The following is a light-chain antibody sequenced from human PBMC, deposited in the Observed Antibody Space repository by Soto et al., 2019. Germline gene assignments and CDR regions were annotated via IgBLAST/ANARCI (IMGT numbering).Light chain of an antibody. Sequence: QSALTQPASVSGSPGQSITISCTGTSSDIGRYNYVSWFQQHPGKVPKLVIFEVNHRPSGVSDRFSGSKSGNTASLTITGLQAEDEADYYCTSCITANTRCVFGSGTKLTVL. CDR2: EVN. CDR3: TSCITANTRCV. J-gene: IGLJ1*01. CDR1: SSDIGRYNY. V-gene: IGLV2-14*01.